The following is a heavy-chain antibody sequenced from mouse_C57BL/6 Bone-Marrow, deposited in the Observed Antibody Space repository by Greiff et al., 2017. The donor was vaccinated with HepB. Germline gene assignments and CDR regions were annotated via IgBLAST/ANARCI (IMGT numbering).Heavy chain of an antibody. V-gene: IGHV5-17*01. CDR2: ISSGSSTI. CDR1: GFTFSDYG. D-gene: IGHD5-1*01. CDR3: ARKETFTYSHMDY. J-gene: IGHJ4*01. Sequence: EVMLVESGGGLVKPGGSLKLSCAASGFTFSDYGMHWVRQAPEKGLEWVAYISSGSSTIYYADTVKGRFTISRDNAKNTLFLQMTSLRSEDTAMYYCARKETFTYSHMDYWGQGTSVTVSS.